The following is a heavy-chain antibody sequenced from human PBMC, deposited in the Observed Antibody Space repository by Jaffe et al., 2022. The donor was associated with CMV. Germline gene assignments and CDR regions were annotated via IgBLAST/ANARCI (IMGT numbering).Heavy chain of an antibody. V-gene: IGHV3-48*03. D-gene: IGHD6-13*01. CDR3: AKVEQQLPRN. CDR2: ISSTGSTT. Sequence: EVQLVESGGGLVQPGGSLRLSCAASGFSFSTYEMNWVRQAPGKGLEWLSYISSTGSTTHYADSVRGRFTISRDNAKNSLYLQMASLRAGDTAVYYCAKVEQQLPRNWGQGTLVTVSS. J-gene: IGHJ4*02. CDR1: GFSFSTYE.